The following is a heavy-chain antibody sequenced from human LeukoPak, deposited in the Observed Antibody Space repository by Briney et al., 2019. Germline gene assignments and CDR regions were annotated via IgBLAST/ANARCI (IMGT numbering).Heavy chain of an antibody. CDR1: GFTFSNYA. CDR2: IRGSGGST. Sequence: GGSLRLSCAASGFTFSNYAMGWVRQAPGKGLEWVSAIRGSGGSTYYADSVKGRFTISRDNSKNTLYLQMNSLRAEDTAVYYCAKDPYAILTGYRYHFDYWGQGTLVTVSS. CDR3: AKDPYAILTGYRYHFDY. D-gene: IGHD3-9*01. J-gene: IGHJ4*02. V-gene: IGHV3-23*01.